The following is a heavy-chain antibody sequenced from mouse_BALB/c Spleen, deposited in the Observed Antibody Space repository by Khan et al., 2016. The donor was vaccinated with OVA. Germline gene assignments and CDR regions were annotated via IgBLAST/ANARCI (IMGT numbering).Heavy chain of an antibody. V-gene: IGHV5-17*02. CDR3: ARREGLYAMDY. D-gene: IGHD3-3*01. Sequence: EVELVESGGGLAQPGGSRKLSCAASGFTFSSFGMHWVRQAPEKGLEWVAFISSGSSTIYYADTVKGRFTISRDDPKNTLFLQMTRLRSEDTAMYYCARREGLYAMDYWSQGTSVTVSS. CDR2: ISSGSSTI. CDR1: GFTFSSFG. J-gene: IGHJ4*01.